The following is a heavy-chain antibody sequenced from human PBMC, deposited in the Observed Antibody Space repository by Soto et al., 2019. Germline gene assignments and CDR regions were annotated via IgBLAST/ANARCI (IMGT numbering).Heavy chain of an antibody. CDR3: ATDGAAGAAMGV. D-gene: IGHD6-13*01. Sequence: EVQLVESGGGLVKPGGSLRLSCAASGLTFSTYGMNWVRQAPGKGLEWVSSISSGAECVGYADSVKGRLTISRDNAKNSLYLQLDSLIVEDTGVYYCATDGAAGAAMGVWSQGTTVTVSS. CDR1: GLTFSTYG. CDR2: ISSGAECV. J-gene: IGHJ6*02. V-gene: IGHV3-21*01.